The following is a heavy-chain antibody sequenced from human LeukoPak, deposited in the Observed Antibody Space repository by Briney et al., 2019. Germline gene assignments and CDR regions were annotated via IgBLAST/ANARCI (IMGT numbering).Heavy chain of an antibody. V-gene: IGHV3-21*06. CDR3: ARDPYSGNYGAYYYYYMDV. CDR2: ITSNSSYI. Sequence: PGGSLRLSCAASGFTFNKYTMNWVRQAPGKGLECVSSITSNSSYIYYADSVKGRFTISRDNAKNSLYLQMDSLRVEDTAVYYCARDPYSGNYGAYYYYYMDVWGKGTTVTISS. J-gene: IGHJ6*03. D-gene: IGHD1-26*01. CDR1: GFTFNKYT.